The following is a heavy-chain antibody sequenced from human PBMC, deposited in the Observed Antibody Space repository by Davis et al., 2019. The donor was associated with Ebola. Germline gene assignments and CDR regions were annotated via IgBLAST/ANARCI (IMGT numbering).Heavy chain of an antibody. D-gene: IGHD3-9*01. V-gene: IGHV4-34*01. CDR3: ARAKYYDILTGLLYYYYGMDV. CDR1: GGSFSGYY. J-gene: IGHJ6*02. Sequence: SETLSLTCAVYGGSFSGYYWSWIRQPPGKGLEWIGEINHSGSTNYNPSLKSRVTISVDTSKNQFSLKLRSLTAADTAVYYCARAKYYDILTGLLYYYYGMDVWGQGTTVTVSS. CDR2: INHSGST.